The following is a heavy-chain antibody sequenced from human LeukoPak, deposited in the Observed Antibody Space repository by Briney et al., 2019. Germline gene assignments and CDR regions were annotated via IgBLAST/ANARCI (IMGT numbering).Heavy chain of an antibody. CDR2: INHSGST. CDR3: ARGRGYVLRFLEWLCYFDY. V-gene: IGHV4-34*01. Sequence: SETLSLTCAVYGGSFSGYYWSWIRQPPGKGLEWIGEINHSGSTNYNPSLKSQVTISVDTSKNQFSLKLSSVTAADTAVYYCARGRGYVLRFLEWLCYFDYWGQGTLVTVSS. CDR1: GGSFSGYY. D-gene: IGHD3-3*01. J-gene: IGHJ4*02.